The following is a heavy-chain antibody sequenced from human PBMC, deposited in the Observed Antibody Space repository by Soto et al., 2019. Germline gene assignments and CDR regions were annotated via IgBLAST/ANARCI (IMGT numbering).Heavy chain of an antibody. J-gene: IGHJ4*02. CDR1: GFTFSNYA. V-gene: IGHV3-23*01. CDR2: ISGSGGTT. Sequence: EVQVLESGGALVQPGGSLRLSCAASGFTFSNYAMSWVRQAPGKGLEWVSSISGSGGTTYYADSVKGRLTLSRDNSKNTLYLHMNSLRVEDTAVYYCAKNNMGYYLDYWGQGTLVTVSS. CDR3: AKNNMGYYLDY. D-gene: IGHD3-10*01.